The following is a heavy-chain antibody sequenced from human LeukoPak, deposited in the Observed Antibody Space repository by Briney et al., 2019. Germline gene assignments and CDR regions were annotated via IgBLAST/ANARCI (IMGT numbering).Heavy chain of an antibody. D-gene: IGHD6-13*01. V-gene: IGHV3-23*01. CDR1: GFTFSSYA. CDR2: ISNSGGNT. J-gene: IGHJ4*02. Sequence: GGSLRLSCAASGFTFSSYALSWVRQAPGKGLDWVSAISNSGGNTYYAASVQGRFTISRDNSKNTLFLQMNSLRVEDTAVYYCARDTNSWLRADYWGQGTLVTVSS. CDR3: ARDTNSWLRADY.